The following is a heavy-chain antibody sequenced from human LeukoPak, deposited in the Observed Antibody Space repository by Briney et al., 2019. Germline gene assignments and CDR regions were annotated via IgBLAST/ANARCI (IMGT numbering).Heavy chain of an antibody. Sequence: GGSLRLSCAASGFTFSSYGIHWVRQAPGKGLEWVAVISHDGSNKDYSDSVKGRFTISRDNSKNTLYLQMNSLRAEDTAVYYCANDYSNYYSYGMDVWGQGTTVTVSS. CDR1: GFTFSSYG. D-gene: IGHD4-11*01. J-gene: IGHJ6*02. V-gene: IGHV3-30*18. CDR3: ANDYSNYYSYGMDV. CDR2: ISHDGSNK.